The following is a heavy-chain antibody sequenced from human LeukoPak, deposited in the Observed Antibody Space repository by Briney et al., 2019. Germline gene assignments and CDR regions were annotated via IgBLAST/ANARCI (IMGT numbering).Heavy chain of an antibody. D-gene: IGHD6-19*01. CDR1: GFTFSDFW. V-gene: IGHV3-7*01. Sequence: GGSLRLSCAGSGFTFSDFWMSWVRQAPGKGLEWVANISPDGSTIYYVDSVKGRVTISRDNAQNSVYLQMNSLRAEDTAVYYCARGDSNGWALGGQGTLVTVSS. CDR3: ARGDSNGWAL. J-gene: IGHJ4*02. CDR2: ISPDGSTI.